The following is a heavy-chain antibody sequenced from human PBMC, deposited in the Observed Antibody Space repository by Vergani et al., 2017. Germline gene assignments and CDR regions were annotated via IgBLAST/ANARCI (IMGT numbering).Heavy chain of an antibody. CDR3: ARDPLYXTTWPFRLLDMDV. J-gene: IGHJ6*02. CDR2: IYTSGGT. D-gene: IGHD6-13*01. CDR1: GGSISSGSYY. V-gene: IGHV4-61*02. Sequence: QVQLQESGPGLVKPSQTLALTCTVSGGSISSGSYYWSWIRQPAGKGLEWIGRIYTSGGTSYNPSLKSRVTISVDTSKNQFSLQLSSVTAADTAVYYCARDPLYXTTWPFRLLDMDVWGQGTTVTVSS.